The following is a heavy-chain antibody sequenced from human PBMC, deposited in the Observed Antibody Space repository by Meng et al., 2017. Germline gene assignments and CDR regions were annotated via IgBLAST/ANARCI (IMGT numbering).Heavy chain of an antibody. CDR2: IYYSGST. CDR3: ARDLHYGSGSYNWFDP. D-gene: IGHD3-10*01. Sequence: PSLVNASQNLPLTCTGSGGSISSGGYYWSWIRQHPGKGLEWIGYIYYSGSTYYNPSLKSRVTISVDTSKNQFSLKLSSVTAADTAVYYCARDLHYGSGSYNWFDPWGQGTLVTVFS. J-gene: IGHJ5*02. CDR1: GGSISSGGYY. V-gene: IGHV4-31*03.